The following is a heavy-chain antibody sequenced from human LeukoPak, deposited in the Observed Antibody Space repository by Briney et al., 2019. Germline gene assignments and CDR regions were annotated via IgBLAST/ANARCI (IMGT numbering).Heavy chain of an antibody. CDR2: FDPEDGET. CDR1: GYTLTELS. CDR3: ATKYYYDSSGYFGGYFDY. Sequence: ASVKVSCKVSGYTLTELSMHWVRQAPGKGLEWMGGFDPEDGETIYAQEFQGRVTMTEDTSTDTAYMELSSLRSEDTAVYYCATKYYYDSSGYFGGYFDYWGQGTLVTVSS. D-gene: IGHD3-22*01. J-gene: IGHJ4*02. V-gene: IGHV1-24*01.